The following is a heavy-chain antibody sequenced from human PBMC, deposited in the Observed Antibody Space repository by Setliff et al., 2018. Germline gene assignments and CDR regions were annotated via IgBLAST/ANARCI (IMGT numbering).Heavy chain of an antibody. J-gene: IGHJ4*02. V-gene: IGHV3-74*01. CDR1: GFTFSSYV. CDR3: TRDLNLNFFDY. Sequence: SGGSLRLSCAASGFTFSSYVMHWVRQAPGEGLMWVSRISHDGTFTTYADSVKGRFSISRDNAKNTLYLQMNSLRAEDTAMYYCTRDLNLNFFDYWGQGTLVTVSS. D-gene: IGHD1-20*01. CDR2: ISHDGTFT.